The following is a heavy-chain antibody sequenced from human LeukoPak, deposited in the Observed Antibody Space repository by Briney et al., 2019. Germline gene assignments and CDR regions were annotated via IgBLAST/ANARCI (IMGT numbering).Heavy chain of an antibody. CDR1: GFTFSSYA. CDR2: IGTAGDT. Sequence: RSGGSLRLSCAASGFTFSSYAMNWVRQATGKGLEWVSAIGTAGDTYYPGSVKGRFTISRENAKNSLYLQMNSLRAEDTAVYYCARGSIEVAAAGTSCDFDYWGQGTLVTVSS. J-gene: IGHJ4*02. CDR3: ARGSIEVAAAGTSCDFDY. V-gene: IGHV3-13*01. D-gene: IGHD6-13*01.